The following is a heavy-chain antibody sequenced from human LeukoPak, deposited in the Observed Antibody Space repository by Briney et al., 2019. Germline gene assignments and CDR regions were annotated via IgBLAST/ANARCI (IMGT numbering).Heavy chain of an antibody. CDR2: MHYSGSS. V-gene: IGHV4-61*05. CDR1: AGPSKITITT. Sequence: ASETPSLTLSLAGPSKITITTGSVRQPPGKGLEWIGYMHYSGSSNYNPSLKSRVTTSVDTSKNQFSLKLRSVTAADTAVYYCARRVATNCCYPCGQGTLVIVSS. D-gene: IGHD2-15*01. J-gene: IGHJ5*02. CDR3: ARRVATNCCYP.